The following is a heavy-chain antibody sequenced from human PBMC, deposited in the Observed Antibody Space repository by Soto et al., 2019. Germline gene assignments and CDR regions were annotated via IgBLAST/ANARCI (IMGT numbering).Heavy chain of an antibody. D-gene: IGHD3-10*01. CDR1: GFTFSSYW. J-gene: IGHJ5*02. CDR2: INSDGSST. Sequence: GGSLRLSCAASGFTFSSYWMHWVRQAPGKGLVWVSRINSDGSSTGYADSVKGRFTISRDNAKNTLYLQMNSLRAEDTAVYYCARDGGSPYYKSSNWFDPWGQGTLVTVSS. CDR3: ARDGGSPYYKSSNWFDP. V-gene: IGHV3-74*01.